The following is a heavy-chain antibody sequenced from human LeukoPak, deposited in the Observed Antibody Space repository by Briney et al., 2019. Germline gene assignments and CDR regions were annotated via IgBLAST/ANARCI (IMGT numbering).Heavy chain of an antibody. J-gene: IGHJ4*02. V-gene: IGHV3-23*01. CDR3: ANGRGPTGYYDSSGYYFDY. Sequence: GGSLRLSCAASEFTFSSYSMNWVRQAPGKGLEWVSAISGSGGSTYYADSVKGRFTISRDNSKNTLFLQMNSLRAEDTAVYYCANGRGPTGYYDSSGYYFDYWGQGTLVTVSS. CDR1: EFTFSSYS. D-gene: IGHD3-22*01. CDR2: ISGSGGST.